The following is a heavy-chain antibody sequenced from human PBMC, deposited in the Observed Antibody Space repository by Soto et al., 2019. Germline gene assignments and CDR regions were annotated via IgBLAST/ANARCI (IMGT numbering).Heavy chain of an antibody. V-gene: IGHV3-30*18. CDR3: AKEGPQKAAVAVPYYFDY. CDR2: ISYDGSNK. CDR1: GFTFSSYG. J-gene: IGHJ4*02. D-gene: IGHD6-19*01. Sequence: GGSLRLSCAASGFTFSSYGMHWVRQAPGKGLEWVAVISYDGSNKYYADSVKGRFTISRDNSKNTLYLQMNSLRAEDTAVYYCAKEGPQKAAVAVPYYFDYWGQGTLVTVSS.